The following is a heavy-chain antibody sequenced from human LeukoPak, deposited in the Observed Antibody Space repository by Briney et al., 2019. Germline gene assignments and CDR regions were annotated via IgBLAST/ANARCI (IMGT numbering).Heavy chain of an antibody. J-gene: IGHJ4*02. CDR3: VALIVGPN. Sequence: GGSLRLSCAASRFTFSSYGMHWVRQAPGKGLEGVAFIRYDGSNKYYAASVKGRFTISRDNSKNTLYLQMNSLRAEDTAVYYCVALIVGPNWGQGTLVTASS. CDR2: IRYDGSNK. V-gene: IGHV3-30*02. CDR1: RFTFSSYG. D-gene: IGHD3-22*01.